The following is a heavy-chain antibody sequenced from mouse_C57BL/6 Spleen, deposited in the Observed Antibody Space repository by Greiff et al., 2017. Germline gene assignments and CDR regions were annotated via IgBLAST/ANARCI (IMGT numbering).Heavy chain of an antibody. V-gene: IGHV1-5*01. CDR2: IYPGNSDT. D-gene: IGHD2-5*01. J-gene: IGHJ1*03. Sequence: EVQLQQSGTVLARPGASVKMSCKTSGYTFTSYWMHWVKQRPGQGLEWIGAIYPGNSDTSYNQKFKGKAKLTAVTSASTAYMELSSLTNEDSAVYYCTRFYYSNYWYFDVWGTGTTVTVSS. CDR3: TRFYYSNYWYFDV. CDR1: GYTFTSYW.